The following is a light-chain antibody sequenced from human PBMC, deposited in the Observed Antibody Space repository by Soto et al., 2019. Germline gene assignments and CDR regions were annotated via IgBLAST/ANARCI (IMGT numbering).Light chain of an antibody. J-gene: IGKJ5*01. CDR3: QQYGSSPRT. CDR1: HSVSSN. CDR2: GAS. V-gene: IGKV3-20*01. Sequence: DMVLTQSPATLSVSPGERAALSCRASHSVSSNLAWYQQKPGQAPRLLIYGASSRATGIPDRFSGSGSGTDFTLTIRRLEPEDFAVYYCQQYGSSPRTFGQGTRLEIK.